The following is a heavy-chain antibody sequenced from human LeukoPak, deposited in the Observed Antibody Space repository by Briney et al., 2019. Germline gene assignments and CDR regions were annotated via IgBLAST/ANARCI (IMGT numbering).Heavy chain of an antibody. CDR3: ARREYQLHLSGMDV. J-gene: IGHJ6*02. CDR2: IYYSGST. Sequence: SETLSLTCTVSGGFISSYYWSWIRQPPGKGLEWIGYIYYSGSTNYNPSLKSRVTISVDTSKNQFSLKLSSVTAADTAMYYCARREYQLHLSGMDVWGQGTTVTVSS. D-gene: IGHD2-2*01. CDR1: GGFISSYY. V-gene: IGHV4-59*01.